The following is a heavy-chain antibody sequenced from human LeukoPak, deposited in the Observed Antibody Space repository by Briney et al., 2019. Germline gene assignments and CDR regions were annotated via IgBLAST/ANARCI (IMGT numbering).Heavy chain of an antibody. D-gene: IGHD3-16*01. Sequence: RGSLRLSCAASGFTFDDYGMSWVRQAPGKGLEWVSGINWNGGSTGYADSVKGRFTISRDNAKNSLYLQMNSLRAEDTALYYCARDTSATGGIGAFDIWGRGTLVTVSS. CDR2: INWNGGST. V-gene: IGHV3-20*04. J-gene: IGHJ4*02. CDR3: ARDTSATGGIGAFDI. CDR1: GFTFDDYG.